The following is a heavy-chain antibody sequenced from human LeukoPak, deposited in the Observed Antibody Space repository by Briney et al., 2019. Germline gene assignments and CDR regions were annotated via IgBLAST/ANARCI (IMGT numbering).Heavy chain of an antibody. V-gene: IGHV1-18*01. CDR3: ARDVGNTMMRT. CDR1: GYTFTSYG. J-gene: IGHJ5*02. Sequence: GASVKVSCKASGYTFTSYGISWVRQAPGQGLEWMGWISASNGNTHYAQRLQGRVTMTTDTSTSTAYMELRSLRSDDTAVYYCARDVGNTMMRTWGQGTLVTVSS. D-gene: IGHD3-22*01. CDR2: ISASNGNT.